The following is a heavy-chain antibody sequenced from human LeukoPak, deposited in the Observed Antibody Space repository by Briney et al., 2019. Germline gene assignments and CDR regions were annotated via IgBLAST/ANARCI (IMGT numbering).Heavy chain of an antibody. CDR1: GGSISSYY. J-gene: IGHJ3*02. D-gene: IGHD5-18*01. CDR3: ARIRGYSYGHDAFDI. Sequence: KPSETLSLTCTVSGGSISSYYWSWIRQPPGKGLGWIGYIYYSGSTNYNPSLKSRVTISVDTSKNQFSLKLSSVTAADTAVYYCARIRGYSYGHDAFDIWGQGTMVTVSS. V-gene: IGHV4-59*01. CDR2: IYYSGST.